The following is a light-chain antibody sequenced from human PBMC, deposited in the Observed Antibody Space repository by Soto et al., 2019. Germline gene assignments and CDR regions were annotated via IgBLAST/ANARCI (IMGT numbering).Light chain of an antibody. V-gene: IGLV4-69*01. CDR2: VNSDGSH. CDR3: QTWDTGIVL. CDR1: SGHSNYA. Sequence: QPVLTQSPSASASLGAPVKLTCTLSSGHSNYAIAWHQQLPEKGPRYLMKVNSDGSHSKGDGIPDRFSGSSSGAERYLTISSLQSEDEADYYCQTWDTGIVLFGGGTKLTVL. J-gene: IGLJ2*01.